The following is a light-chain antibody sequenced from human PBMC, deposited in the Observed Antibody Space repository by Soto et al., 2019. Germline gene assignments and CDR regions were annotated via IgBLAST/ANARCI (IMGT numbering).Light chain of an antibody. CDR2: EVS. V-gene: IGLV2-8*01. Sequence: QSALAQPPSATGSTGQSVTISRTGTSSDVGGYNYVSWYQQHPGKAPKLMIYEVSKRPSGVPDRFSGSKSGNTASLTVSGLLAEDEADYYCSSYGGSNNLYVFGTGTKVTV. CDR3: SSYGGSNNLYV. CDR1: SSDVGGYNY. J-gene: IGLJ1*01.